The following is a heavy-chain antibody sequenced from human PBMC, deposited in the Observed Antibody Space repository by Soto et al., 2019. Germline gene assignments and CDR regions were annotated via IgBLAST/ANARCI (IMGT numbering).Heavy chain of an antibody. J-gene: IGHJ4*02. CDR3: ARISGSGPVGQYYFDY. V-gene: IGHV2-70*01. CDR1: GFSLSTSGMG. Sequence: SGPTLVNPRQTRTLTYTFSGFSLSTSGMGVSWIRQPPGKALEWLALIDWDDDKYYSTSLKTRLTISKDTSKNQVVLTMTNMDPVDTATYYCARISGSGPVGQYYFDYWGQGTLVTVSS. D-gene: IGHD1-26*01. CDR2: IDWDDDK.